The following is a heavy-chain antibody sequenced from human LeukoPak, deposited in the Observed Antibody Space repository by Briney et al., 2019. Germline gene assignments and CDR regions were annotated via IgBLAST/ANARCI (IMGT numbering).Heavy chain of an antibody. CDR2: ISYDGSNK. D-gene: IGHD3-10*01. CDR1: GFTFRSYA. V-gene: IGHV3-30*04. J-gene: IGHJ5*02. Sequence: GRSLRLSCAASGFTFRSYAMHWVRQAPGKGLGWVAVISYDGSNKYYADSVKGRFTISRDNSKNTLYLQMNSLRAEDTAVYYCARGTAVLLWFGAQSGLDPWGQGTLVTVSS. CDR3: ARGTAVLLWFGAQSGLDP.